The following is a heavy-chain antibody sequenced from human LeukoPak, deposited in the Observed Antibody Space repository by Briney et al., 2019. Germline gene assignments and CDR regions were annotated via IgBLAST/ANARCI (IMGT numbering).Heavy chain of an antibody. J-gene: IGHJ3*01. V-gene: IGHV3-23*01. D-gene: IGHD3-3*01. CDR1: EFTFSGSD. CDR2: ISYSGGAT. CDR3: ARKLYDYWSGDAFDV. Sequence: PGGSLRLSCAASEFTFSGSDMSWVRQAPGKGLEWVSAISYSGGATYYADSVKGRFTISRDNSKNTLYLQMNSLTTEDTALYYCARKLYDYWSGDAFDVWGRGTMVTVSS.